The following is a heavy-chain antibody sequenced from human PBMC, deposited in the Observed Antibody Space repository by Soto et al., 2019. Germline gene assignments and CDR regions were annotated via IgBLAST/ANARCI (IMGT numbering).Heavy chain of an antibody. CDR1: GFTFSTFD. V-gene: IGHV3-23*01. CDR3: VKGAWLDS. CDR2: IRGSSGST. J-gene: IGHJ4*02. Sequence: GGSLRLSCAASGFTFSTFDMTWVRQPPGKGLEWVSLIRGSSGSTYYADSVKGRFTISKDISKNTLYLQMNSLRAEDTALYFCVKGAWLDSWGPGNMVTVSS.